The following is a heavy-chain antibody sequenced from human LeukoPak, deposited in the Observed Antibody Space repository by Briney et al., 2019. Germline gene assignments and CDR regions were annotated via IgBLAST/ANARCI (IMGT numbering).Heavy chain of an antibody. CDR2: ISWNSGSV. CDR1: GFTFDDYA. V-gene: IGHV3-9*03. Sequence: GGSLRLSCAASGFTFDDYAMHWVRQAPGKGLEWVSGISWNSGSVGYADSVKGRFTISRDNAKNSLYLQMDSLRAEDMALYYCAKGYCSSTSCYPFDYWGQGTLVTVSS. J-gene: IGHJ4*02. D-gene: IGHD2-2*01. CDR3: AKGYCSSTSCYPFDY.